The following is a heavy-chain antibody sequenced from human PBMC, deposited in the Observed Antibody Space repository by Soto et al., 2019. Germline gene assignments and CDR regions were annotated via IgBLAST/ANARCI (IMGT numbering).Heavy chain of an antibody. CDR2: IYYSGLT. D-gene: IGHD2-21*02. CDR1: GESISSSSYY. J-gene: IGHJ4*02. Sequence: SEPLSLPCIVSGESISSSSYYWGWIRQPPGKGLEWIGSIYYSGLTYYNPSFKSRVTISIDTSKNQFSLKLSSVTATDTAVYYCARQRTTVVTQAYFDHWGQGALVTVSS. V-gene: IGHV4-39*01. CDR3: ARQRTTVVTQAYFDH.